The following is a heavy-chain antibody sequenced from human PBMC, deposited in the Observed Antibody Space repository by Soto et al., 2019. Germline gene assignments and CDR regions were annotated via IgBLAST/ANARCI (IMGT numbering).Heavy chain of an antibody. CDR3: VRQAKLTTVTANVGYYYGLDV. D-gene: IGHD4-4*01. J-gene: IGHJ6*02. V-gene: IGHV3-23*01. CDR2: MSGSGSGT. Sequence: DVQLLESGGGLVQPGGSLRLSCAASGFRFRTYDMSWVRQAPGKGLEWVSVMSGSGSGTYYADSVKGRFTISRDNSKNTLYLQMNSLRAEDTAVYYCVRQAKLTTVTANVGYYYGLDVWGQGTTVTVSS. CDR1: GFRFRTYD.